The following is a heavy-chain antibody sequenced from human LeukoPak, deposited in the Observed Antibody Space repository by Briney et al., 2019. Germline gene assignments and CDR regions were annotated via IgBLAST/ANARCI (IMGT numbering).Heavy chain of an antibody. Sequence: GRSLRLSCSASEFTFSYYGMHWVRQAPGKGLEWVAFISNDGNDKYHAGSVKGRFTISRDNSQNTLYLQMNSLRAEDTAVYYCAKEGYCSGGSCYWWYFDYWGQGTLVTVSS. V-gene: IGHV3-30*18. CDR3: AKEGYCSGGSCYWWYFDY. D-gene: IGHD2-15*01. CDR2: ISNDGNDK. CDR1: EFTFSYYG. J-gene: IGHJ4*02.